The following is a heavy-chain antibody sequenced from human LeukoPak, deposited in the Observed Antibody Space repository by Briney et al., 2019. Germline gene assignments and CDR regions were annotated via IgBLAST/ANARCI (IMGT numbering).Heavy chain of an antibody. Sequence: SVKVSCKASGFTFTSSAMQWVRQARGQRLEWIGWIVVGSGNTNYAQKFQERVTITRDMSTSTAYMELSSLRSEDTAVYYCAREGYYDSSGYRGSGLGYWGQGTLVTVSS. CDR1: GFTFTSSA. CDR3: AREGYYDSSGYRGSGLGY. CDR2: IVVGSGNT. J-gene: IGHJ4*02. V-gene: IGHV1-58*02. D-gene: IGHD3-22*01.